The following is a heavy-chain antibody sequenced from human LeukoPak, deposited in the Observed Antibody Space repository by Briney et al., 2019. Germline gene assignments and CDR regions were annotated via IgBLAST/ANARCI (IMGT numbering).Heavy chain of an antibody. Sequence: GASVKVSCKASGYTFTGYYMHWVRQAPGQGLEWMGWINPNSGGTNYAQKFQGRVTMTRDTSISTAYMELSRLRSDDTAVYYCAREAPIVVVTATHAFDIWGQGTMVTVSS. CDR1: GYTFTGYY. V-gene: IGHV1-2*02. CDR3: AREAPIVVVTATHAFDI. CDR2: INPNSGGT. J-gene: IGHJ3*02. D-gene: IGHD2-21*02.